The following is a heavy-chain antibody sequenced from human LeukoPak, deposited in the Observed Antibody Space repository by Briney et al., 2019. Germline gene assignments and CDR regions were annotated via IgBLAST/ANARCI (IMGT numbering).Heavy chain of an antibody. D-gene: IGHD3-16*01. V-gene: IGHV3-30*18. J-gene: IGHJ3*02. CDR3: AKDLVGEFSYSRAFDI. CDR2: ISYGGSNK. Sequence: GRSPRLSCAASGFTFSNYGMHWVRQAPGKGLEWVAVISYGGSNKYYADSVKGRFTISRDNSKNTLYLQMNSLRAEDTAVFYCAKDLVGEFSYSRAFDIWGQGTMVTVSS. CDR1: GFTFSNYG.